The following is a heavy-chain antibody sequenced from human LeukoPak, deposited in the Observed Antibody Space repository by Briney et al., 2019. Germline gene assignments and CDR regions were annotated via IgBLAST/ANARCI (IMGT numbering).Heavy chain of an antibody. J-gene: IGHJ4*02. CDR3: ARAESRIAITMVRGVIAPLGY. V-gene: IGHV1-2*02. D-gene: IGHD3-10*01. CDR2: INPNSGGT. CDR1: GYTFTGYY. Sequence: ASVKVSCKASGYTFTGYYMHWVRQAPGQGLEWMGWINPNSGGTNYAQKFQGRVTMTRDMSTSTVYMELSSLRSEDTAVYYCARAESRIAITMVRGVIAPLGYWGQGTLVTVSS.